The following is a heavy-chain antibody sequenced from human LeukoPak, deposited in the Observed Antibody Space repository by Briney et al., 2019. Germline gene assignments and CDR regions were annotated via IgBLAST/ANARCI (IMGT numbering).Heavy chain of an antibody. CDR1: GYAFTSYY. J-gene: IGHJ3*02. CDR2: INPSGGST. CDR3: ARDDYYDSSGSSGSNAFDI. D-gene: IGHD3-22*01. V-gene: IGHV1-46*01. Sequence: ASVKVSCKASGYAFTSYYMHWVRQAPGQGLEWMGIINPSGGSTSYAQKFQGRVTMTRGTSTSTVYMELSSLRSEDTAVYYCARDDYYDSSGSSGSNAFDIWGQGTMVTVSS.